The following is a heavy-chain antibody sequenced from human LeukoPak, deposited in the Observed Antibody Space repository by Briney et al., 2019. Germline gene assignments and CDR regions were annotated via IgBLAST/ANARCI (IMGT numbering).Heavy chain of an antibody. D-gene: IGHD3-3*01. Sequence: SETLSLTCAVYGGSFSGYYWSWIRQPPGKGLEWIGEINHSGSTNYNPSLRSRVTISVDTSKNQFSLKLSSVTAADTAVYYCARGRGITIFGVVIKAWFDPWSQGTLVTVSS. CDR2: INHSGST. J-gene: IGHJ5*02. CDR1: GGSFSGYY. CDR3: ARGRGITIFGVVIKAWFDP. V-gene: IGHV4-34*01.